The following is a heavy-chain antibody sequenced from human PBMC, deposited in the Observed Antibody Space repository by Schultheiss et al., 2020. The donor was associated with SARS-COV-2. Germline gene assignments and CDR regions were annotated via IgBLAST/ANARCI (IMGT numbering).Heavy chain of an antibody. V-gene: IGHV3-21*01. J-gene: IGHJ3*02. CDR3: ARWSARYDSSGYYYLHAFDI. CDR2: ISSSSSYI. CDR1: GFTFSSYA. Sequence: GGSLRLSCAASGFTFSSYAMSWVRQAPGKGLEWVSAISSSSSYIYYADSVKGRFTISRDNAKNSLYLQMNSLRAEDTAVYYCARWSARYDSSGYYYLHAFDIWGQGTMVTVSS. D-gene: IGHD3-22*01.